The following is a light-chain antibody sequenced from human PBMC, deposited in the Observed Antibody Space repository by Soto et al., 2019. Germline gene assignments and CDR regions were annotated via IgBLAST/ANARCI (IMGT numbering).Light chain of an antibody. J-gene: IGLJ1*01. CDR2: EVS. CDR3: PSYTTSSSYV. CDR1: SSDVGAYNR. Sequence: QSVLTQPASVSGSPGQSITISCTGTSSDVGAYNRVSWYQQHSGKAPKLMIYEVSNRPSGVSNRFSRSKSGNTASLTISGLQAEEEADYYCPSYTTSSSYVFGTGTKVTVL. V-gene: IGLV2-14*01.